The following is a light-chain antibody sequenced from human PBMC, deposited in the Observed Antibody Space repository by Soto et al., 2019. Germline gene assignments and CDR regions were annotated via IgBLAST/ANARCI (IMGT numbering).Light chain of an antibody. CDR1: QSISVH. CDR3: QQSYITPYT. V-gene: IGKV1-39*01. Sequence: DIQMTQSPSSLSASVGDTVTITCRASQSISVHLNWYQQKPGKVPKLLIYAASNLQSGVPSSFSGSGSETYFALTISSLQPEDFATYSCQQSYITPYTFGQGTKLQIK. CDR2: AAS. J-gene: IGKJ2*01.